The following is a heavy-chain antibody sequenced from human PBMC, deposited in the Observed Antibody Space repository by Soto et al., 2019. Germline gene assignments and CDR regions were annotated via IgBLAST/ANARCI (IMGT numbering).Heavy chain of an antibody. CDR2: IFHGGST. Sequence: GAPITWGDYSWNWIRQPPGKGLEWIGYIFHGGSTYYNPSLRSRVTISVDRSRTQFSLKMSSVTAADTAVYYCARGRVVVPAAVMFNCLDPWGQGALVTVSS. CDR1: GAPITWGDYS. D-gene: IGHD2-2*01. J-gene: IGHJ5*02. V-gene: IGHV4-30-2*01. CDR3: ARGRVVVPAAVMFNCLDP.